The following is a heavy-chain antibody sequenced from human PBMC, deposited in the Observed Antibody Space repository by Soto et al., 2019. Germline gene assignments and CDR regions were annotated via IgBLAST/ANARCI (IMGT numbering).Heavy chain of an antibody. CDR1: VYTFTDYA. CDR3: ARSFLIFGGPRKLDH. CDR2: INPFNGNT. V-gene: IGHV1-18*01. D-gene: IGHD3-16*01. Sequence: QVQLVQSGAEVKKPGASVKVSCRASVYTFTDYAVTWVRQAPGQGLEWMGWINPFNGNTKSAHKYKDRVTMTTDTSTTTASMELSPLTSDDTAVYYCARSFLIFGGPRKLDHWGQGTLVTVSS. J-gene: IGHJ4*02.